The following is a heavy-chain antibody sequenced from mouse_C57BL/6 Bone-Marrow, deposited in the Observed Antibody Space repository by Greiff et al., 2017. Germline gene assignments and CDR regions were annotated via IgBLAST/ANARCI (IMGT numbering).Heavy chain of an antibody. CDR1: GYSFTDYN. D-gene: IGHD2-4*01. J-gene: IGHJ3*01. CDR2: INPNYGTT. Sequence: EVQGVESGPELVNPGASVKISCTASGYSFTDYNMNWVKQSNGKSLEWIGVINPNYGTTSYNQKVKGKSTMTVDKSSSTAYMQLNSLTSEDSAVYYCAAGLRRGAWFAYWGQGTLVTVSA. V-gene: IGHV1-39*01. CDR3: AAGLRRGAWFAY.